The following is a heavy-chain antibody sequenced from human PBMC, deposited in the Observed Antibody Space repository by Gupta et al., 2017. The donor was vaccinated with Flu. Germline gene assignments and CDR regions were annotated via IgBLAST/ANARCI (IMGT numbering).Heavy chain of an antibody. V-gene: IGHV4-34*02. Sequence: QVQLQQWGAGLLKPSETLSLTCAVSGGSFSGYYWSWIRQSPGKGLEWIGEWNYGGNTYYNPSLKGRVTLSLDTSKNQFSLRLSSVTAEDTAVYYCARVRAYCGGDCYPTYYYHYGLDVWGPGTAVTVSS. CDR1: GGSFSGYY. D-gene: IGHD2-21*02. J-gene: IGHJ6*02. CDR2: WNYGGNT. CDR3: ARVRAYCGGDCYPTYYYHYGLDV.